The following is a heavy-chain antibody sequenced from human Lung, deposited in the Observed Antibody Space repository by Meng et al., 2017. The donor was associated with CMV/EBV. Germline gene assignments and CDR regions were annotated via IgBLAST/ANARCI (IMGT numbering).Heavy chain of an antibody. CDR1: GYTFTSYD. J-gene: IGHJ4*02. D-gene: IGHD6-6*01. Sequence: SVXVSXXASGYTFTSYDINWVRQATGQGLEWMGWMNHNSGNTGYAQNFQGRVTMTRNTSISTVYMELSGLRSEDTAVYYCARRRGGSSWGDFDYWDERTLVTVSS. V-gene: IGHV1-8*01. CDR3: ARRRGGSSWGDFDY. CDR2: MNHNSGNT.